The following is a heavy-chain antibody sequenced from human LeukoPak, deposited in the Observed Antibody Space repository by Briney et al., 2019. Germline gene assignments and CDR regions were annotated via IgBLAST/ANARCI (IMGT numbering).Heavy chain of an antibody. J-gene: IGHJ5*02. CDR1: GYTFTSYD. CDR3: ARVRYCSSTSCQYVNWFDP. D-gene: IGHD2-2*01. Sequence: ASVKVSCKASGYTFTSYDINWVRQATGQGLEWMGWMNPNSGNTGYAQKFQGRVTMTRNTSISTAYMELSSLRSEDTAVYYCARVRYCSSTSCQYVNWFDPWGQGTLVTVSS. V-gene: IGHV1-8*01. CDR2: MNPNSGNT.